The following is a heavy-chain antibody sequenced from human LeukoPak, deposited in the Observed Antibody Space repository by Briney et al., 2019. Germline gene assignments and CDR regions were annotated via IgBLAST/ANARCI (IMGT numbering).Heavy chain of an antibody. D-gene: IGHD3-10*01. CDR1: GFTFNLYW. J-gene: IGHJ5*02. V-gene: IGHV3-74*01. CDR3: ARDSRYHSGWGSYQPYWFDP. CDR2: ISDDGTTT. Sequence: GGSLRLSCAASGFTFNLYWIHWVRQPPGKGLKWLSRISDDGTTTNYADSVKGRFAISRDNAKNTLYLQMHSLRVDDTAVYYCARDSRYHSGWGSYQPYWFDPWGQGTLVTVSS.